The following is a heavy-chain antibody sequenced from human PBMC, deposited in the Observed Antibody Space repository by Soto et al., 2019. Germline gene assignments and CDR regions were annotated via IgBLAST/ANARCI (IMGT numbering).Heavy chain of an antibody. D-gene: IGHD3-3*01. J-gene: IGHJ5*02. CDR3: ARHLKVHDFWSGYDSWFDP. Sequence: SETLSLTCTVSGGSISSSSYYWGWIRQPPGKGLEWIGSIYYSGSTYYNPSLKSRVTISVDTSKNQFSLKLSSVTAADTAVYYCARHLKVHDFWSGYDSWFDPWGQG. V-gene: IGHV4-39*01. CDR2: IYYSGST. CDR1: GGSISSSSYY.